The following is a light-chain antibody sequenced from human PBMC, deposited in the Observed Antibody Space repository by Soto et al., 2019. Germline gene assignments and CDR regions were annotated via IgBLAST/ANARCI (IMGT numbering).Light chain of an antibody. Sequence: DIQMTQSPSSLSSSLGDRVTITCRASQSISTWLAWSQQKPGKAPKLLIYRASSLESGAPSRFSGTGSGTECTLTISSLKNDDFSTYYCQQYDDYTWTFGQGTKVDIK. V-gene: IGKV1-5*03. CDR3: QQYDDYTWT. J-gene: IGKJ1*01. CDR1: QSISTW. CDR2: RAS.